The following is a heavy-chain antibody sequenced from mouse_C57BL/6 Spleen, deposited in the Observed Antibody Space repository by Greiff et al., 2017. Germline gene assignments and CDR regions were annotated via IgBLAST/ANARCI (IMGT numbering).Heavy chain of an antibody. CDR2: IYPGNSDT. V-gene: IGHV1-5*01. J-gene: IGHJ2*01. CDR1: GYTFTSYW. CDR3: TRGDYDDGYYFDY. Sequence: SGTVLARPGASVKMSCKTSGYTFTSYWMHWVKQRPGQGLEWIGAIYPGNSDTSYNQKFKGKAKLTAVTSASTAYMELSSLTNEDSAVYYCTRGDYDDGYYFDYWGQGTTLTVSS. D-gene: IGHD2-4*01.